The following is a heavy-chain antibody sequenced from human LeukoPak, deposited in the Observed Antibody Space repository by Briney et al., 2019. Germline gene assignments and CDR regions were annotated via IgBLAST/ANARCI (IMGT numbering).Heavy chain of an antibody. CDR3: THPAYYYNVDV. D-gene: IGHD6-25*01. J-gene: IGHJ6*04. Sequence: GGSLKLSCSASGLTFSVSAIHWVRQASGKGLEWVGRIKTKADNHATAYAASVKGRFTISRDDSTNTAYLQMNSLKTEDTAVYYCTHPAYYYNVDVWGKGTTVTVSS. CDR1: GLTFSVSA. V-gene: IGHV3-73*01. CDR2: IKTKADNHAT.